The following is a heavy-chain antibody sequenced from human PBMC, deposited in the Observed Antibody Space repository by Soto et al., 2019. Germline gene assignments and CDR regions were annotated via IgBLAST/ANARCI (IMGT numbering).Heavy chain of an antibody. V-gene: IGHV3-30-3*01. CDR1: GFTFSSYA. CDR3: ARGGKVGFLEWLSPYYYYGMDV. J-gene: IGHJ6*02. CDR2: ISYDGSNK. D-gene: IGHD3-3*01. Sequence: GGSLRLSCAASGFTFSSYAMHWVRQAPGKGLEWVAVISYDGSNKYYADSVKGRFTISRDNSKNTLYLQMNSLRAEDTAVYYCARGGKVGFLEWLSPYYYYGMDVWGQGTTVTVSS.